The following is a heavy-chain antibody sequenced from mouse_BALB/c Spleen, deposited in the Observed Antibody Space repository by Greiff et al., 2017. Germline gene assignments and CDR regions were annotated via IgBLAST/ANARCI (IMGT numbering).Heavy chain of an antibody. CDR1: GDSITSGY. J-gene: IGHJ4*01. V-gene: IGHV3-8*02. D-gene: IGHD2-4*01. CDR3: ASDRGAYYDYDGYAMDY. Sequence: EVQLQESGPSLVKPSQTLSLTCSVTGDSITSGYWNWIRKFPGNKLEYMGYISYSGSTYYNPSLKSRISITRDTSKNQYYLQLNSVTTEDTATYYCASDRGAYYDYDGYAMDYWGQGTSVTVSS. CDR2: ISYSGST.